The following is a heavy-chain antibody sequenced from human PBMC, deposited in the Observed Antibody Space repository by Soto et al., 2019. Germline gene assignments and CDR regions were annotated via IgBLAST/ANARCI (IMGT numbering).Heavy chain of an antibody. D-gene: IGHD3-10*01. CDR2: ILNDGSNR. CDR1: EFTFSNYG. J-gene: IGHJ6*02. V-gene: IGHV3-33*01. Sequence: QVQLVESGGGVVQPGRSLRLSCAASEFTFSNYGMHWVRQAPGKGLEWVAVILNDGSNRYHADSVKDRFTISRDNSKNTLDLQMNRLRAEDTAVYYCARDDEYSGNGMDVWGQGTTVTVS. CDR3: ARDDEYSGNGMDV.